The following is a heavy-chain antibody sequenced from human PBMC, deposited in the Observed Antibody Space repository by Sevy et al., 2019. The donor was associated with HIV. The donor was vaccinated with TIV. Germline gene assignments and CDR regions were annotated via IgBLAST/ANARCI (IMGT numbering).Heavy chain of an antibody. CDR2: ISISSSYI. D-gene: IGHD3-10*01. CDR1: GFTFITYT. J-gene: IGHJ4*02. Sequence: GGSLRPSCEPSGFTFITYTRNWVRQPPGKGLEGVSSISISSSYIYYADSVKGRFTISRDNAKNSLYLQMNSLRAEDTAVYYCARGLVRGDTKDGWGQGTLVTVSS. CDR3: ARGLVRGDTKDG. V-gene: IGHV3-21*01.